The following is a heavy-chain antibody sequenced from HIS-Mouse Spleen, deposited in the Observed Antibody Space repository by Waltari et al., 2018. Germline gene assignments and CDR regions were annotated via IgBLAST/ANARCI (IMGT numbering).Heavy chain of an antibody. CDR3: ARDLSPTDFDY. J-gene: IGHJ4*02. CDR1: GFTFSSYA. V-gene: IGHV3-30*04. Sequence: QVQLVESGGGVVQPGRSLRLSCAASGFTFSSYAMHGVRQAPGKGLEWVAVISYDGSNKYYADSVKGRFTISRDNSKNTLYLQMNSLRAEDTAVYYCARDLSPTDFDYWGQGTLVTVSS. D-gene: IGHD4-17*01. CDR2: ISYDGSNK.